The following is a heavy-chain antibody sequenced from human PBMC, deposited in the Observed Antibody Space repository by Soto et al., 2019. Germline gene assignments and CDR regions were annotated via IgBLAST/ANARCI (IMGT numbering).Heavy chain of an antibody. Sequence: EVQLLESGGGLVQPGGSLRLSCAASGFTFSSYAMSWVRQAPGKGLEWVSAISGSGGSTYYADSVKGRFTISRDNSKNTLYLQMNSLRAEDTAVYYCASRHCSGGSCYPFDSWGQGTLVTVSS. CDR1: GFTFSSYA. CDR3: ASRHCSGGSCYPFDS. D-gene: IGHD2-15*01. CDR2: ISGSGGST. J-gene: IGHJ4*02. V-gene: IGHV3-23*01.